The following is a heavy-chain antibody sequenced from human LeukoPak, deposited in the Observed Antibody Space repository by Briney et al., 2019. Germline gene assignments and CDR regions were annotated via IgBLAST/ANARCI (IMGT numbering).Heavy chain of an antibody. CDR3: ARDLSFGSLDF. D-gene: IGHD1-26*01. Sequence: PGGSLRLSCVASGFILSTHGMHWVRQAPGKGLEWVAGMWYDGSREDYADSVKGRFTISRDMSKNTLNLQMNSLRVEDKAMFYCARDLSFGSLDFRGQGTLVTVSS. V-gene: IGHV3-33*01. J-gene: IGHJ4*02. CDR1: GFILSTHG. CDR2: MWYDGSRE.